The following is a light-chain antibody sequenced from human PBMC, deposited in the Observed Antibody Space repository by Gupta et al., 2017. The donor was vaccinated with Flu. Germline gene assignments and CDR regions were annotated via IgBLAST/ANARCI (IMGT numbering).Light chain of an antibody. CDR3: QSYDVNSRV. J-gene: IGLJ3*02. CDR1: SGSIADYY. V-gene: IGLV6-57*01. CDR2: EGS. Sequence: NFLLTQPHSVSESPGKTVTISCTRSSGSIADYYVQWYQQRPGSSPTTVIYEGSRRPSGVPDRFSCAVDSSSNSASLTISGLKTEDDADYYCQSYDVNSRVFGGGTKLTVL.